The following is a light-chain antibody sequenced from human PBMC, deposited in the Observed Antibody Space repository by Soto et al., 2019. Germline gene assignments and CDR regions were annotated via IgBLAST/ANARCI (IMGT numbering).Light chain of an antibody. CDR2: EVS. CDR1: SSDVGGYNY. CDR3: SSYTSSSSDV. J-gene: IGLJ1*01. V-gene: IGLV2-14*01. Sequence: QSALTQPASVSGSPGQSITISCTGTSSDVGGYNYVPWYQQHPGKAPKLMIYEVSNRPSGVSNRFSGSKSGNTASLTISGLQAEDEADYYCSSYTSSSSDVFGTGTRSPS.